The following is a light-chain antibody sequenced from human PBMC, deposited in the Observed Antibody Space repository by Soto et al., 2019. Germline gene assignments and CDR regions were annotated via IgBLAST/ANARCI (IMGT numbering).Light chain of an antibody. V-gene: IGLV2-14*01. CDR2: EVT. J-gene: IGLJ1*01. Sequence: SPRQSITISCTGTSSDVGTYNYVSWYQQHPGKAPKVMIYEVTYRPSGVSNRFSGSKSGNTASLTISGLQAEDEAEYYCSSYTGSSTLYVFGTGTKVTVL. CDR1: SSDVGTYNY. CDR3: SSYTGSSTLYV.